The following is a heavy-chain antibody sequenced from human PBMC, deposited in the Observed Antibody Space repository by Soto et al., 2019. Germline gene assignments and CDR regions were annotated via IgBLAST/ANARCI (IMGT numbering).Heavy chain of an antibody. D-gene: IGHD6-13*01. J-gene: IGHJ4*02. CDR2: ISAYNGNT. CDR3: ARGINRAAAGPFDY. Sequence: ASVKVSCKASGYTLTSYGISWVRQAPGQGLEWMGWISAYNGNTNYAQKLQGRVTMTTDTSTSTAYMELRSLRSDDTAVYYCARGINRAAAGPFDYWGQGTLVTVSS. CDR1: GYTLTSYG. V-gene: IGHV1-18*04.